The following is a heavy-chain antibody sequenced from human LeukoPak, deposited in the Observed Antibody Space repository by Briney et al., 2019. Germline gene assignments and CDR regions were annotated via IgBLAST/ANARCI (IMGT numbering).Heavy chain of an antibody. V-gene: IGHV4-59*11. Sequence: KASETLSLTCSVSGGSMRSHYWSWIRKSPGKGLELIGYIYYSGNTNYNTSLKSRVTISVDTSKNQFSLMIRHVDTADTGVYYCWGKNLGIRAFDMWGQGTMVTVSS. D-gene: IGHD7-27*01. CDR2: IYYSGNT. J-gene: IGHJ3*02. CDR1: GGSMRSHY. CDR3: WGKNLGIRAFDM.